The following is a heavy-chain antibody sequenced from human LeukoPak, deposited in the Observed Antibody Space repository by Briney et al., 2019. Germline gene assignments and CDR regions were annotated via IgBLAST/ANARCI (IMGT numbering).Heavy chain of an antibody. CDR2: IYYSGST. J-gene: IGHJ5*02. D-gene: IGHD1-26*01. CDR1: GGSISSHY. V-gene: IGHV4-59*11. Sequence: SETLSLTCTVSGGSISSHYWSWIRQPPGKGLEWIGYIYYSGSTNYNPSLKSRVTISVDTSKNQFSLKLSSVIAADTAVYYCARGEVWFDPWGQGTLVTVSS. CDR3: ARGEVWFDP.